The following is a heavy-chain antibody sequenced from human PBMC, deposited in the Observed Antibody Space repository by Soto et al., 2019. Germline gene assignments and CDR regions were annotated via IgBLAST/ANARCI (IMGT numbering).Heavy chain of an antibody. CDR3: ARDDANIVVVPAAIRLFYYYYMDV. D-gene: IGHD2-2*01. CDR1: GGTFSSYT. CDR2: ISAYNGNT. Sequence: ASVKVSCKASGGTFSSYTISWVRQAPGQGLEWMGRISAYNGNTNYAQKLQGRVTMTTDTSTSTAYMELRSLRSDDTAVYYCARDDANIVVVPAAIRLFYYYYMDVWGKGTTVTVSS. J-gene: IGHJ6*03. V-gene: IGHV1-18*01.